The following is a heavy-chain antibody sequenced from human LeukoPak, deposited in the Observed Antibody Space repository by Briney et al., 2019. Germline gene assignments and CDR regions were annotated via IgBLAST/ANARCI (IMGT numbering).Heavy chain of an antibody. CDR2: ISSSSSYI. V-gene: IGHV3-21*01. CDR3: ACHSGSYMYNWFDP. CDR1: GFTFSSYS. J-gene: IGHJ5*02. D-gene: IGHD1-26*01. Sequence: GGSLRLSCAASGFTFSSYSMNWVRQAPGKGLEWVSSISSSSSYIYYADSVKGRFTISRDNAKNSLYLQMNSLRAEDTAVYYCACHSGSYMYNWFDPWGQGTLVTVSS.